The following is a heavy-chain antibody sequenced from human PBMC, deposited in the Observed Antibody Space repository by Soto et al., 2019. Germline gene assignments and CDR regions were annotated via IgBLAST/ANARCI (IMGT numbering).Heavy chain of an antibody. J-gene: IGHJ4*02. CDR2: TIPLFGTS. V-gene: IGHV1-69*01. CDR1: RGTFSTHG. Sequence: QVQLVQSGAEVKKPGSSVKVSCKASRGTFSTHGITWVRQAPGQGLEWMGGTIPLFGTSNYARKFQGRVTRTSDESTSTAYMELSSLRSEDTAVYYCATEGVGAGDCSGGRCYFDYWGQGTLVTVSS. D-gene: IGHD2-15*01. CDR3: ATEGVGAGDCSGGRCYFDY.